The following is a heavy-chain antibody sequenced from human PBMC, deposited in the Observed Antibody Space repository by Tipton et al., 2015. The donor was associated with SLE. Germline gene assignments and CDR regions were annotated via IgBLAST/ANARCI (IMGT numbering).Heavy chain of an antibody. J-gene: IGHJ6*02. CDR2: ISYDGTNK. D-gene: IGHD6-19*01. CDR1: GFTFRSYA. CDR3: ARAVAAYYYYYGMDV. Sequence: QVQLVQSGGGVVQPGRSLRLSCAASGFTFRSYAMHWVRQAPGKGLEWVAVISYDGTNKYHADSVKGRLTISRDNSKNTLYVHINSLRAEDTAVYYCARAVAAYYYYYGMDVWGQGTTVTVSS. V-gene: IGHV3-30*04.